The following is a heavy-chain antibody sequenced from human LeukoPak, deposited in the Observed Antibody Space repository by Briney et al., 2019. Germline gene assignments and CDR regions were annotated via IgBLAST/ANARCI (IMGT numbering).Heavy chain of an antibody. J-gene: IGHJ2*01. Sequence: ASVKVSCKASGYTFTSYYMHWVRQAPGQGLEWTGIINPSGVSTSYAQKFQGRVTMTRDMSTSTVYMELSSLRSEDTAVYYCARDSGGRSSSPYYYFDLWGRGTLVTVSS. CDR1: GYTFTSYY. CDR3: ARDSGGRSSSPYYYFDL. V-gene: IGHV1-46*01. CDR2: INPSGVST. D-gene: IGHD6-13*01.